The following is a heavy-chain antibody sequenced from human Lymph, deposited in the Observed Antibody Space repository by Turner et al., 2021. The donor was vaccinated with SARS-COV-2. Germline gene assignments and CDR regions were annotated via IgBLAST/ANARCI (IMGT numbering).Heavy chain of an antibody. CDR1: GLIFGSDG. J-gene: IGHJ4*02. CDR3: ARDYLGYCTNGVCYPLGY. Sequence: QVQLVQSGGGVVHPGRSLSPSCVACGLIFGSDGLHWVRQAAGKGLEWVAVIWYDGSNKYYADSVKGRFTIARDNSKNTLYLQMNSLRAEDTAVYYCARDYLGYCTNGVCYPLGYWVQGTLVTVSS. V-gene: IGHV3-33*01. CDR2: IWYDGSNK. D-gene: IGHD2-8*01.